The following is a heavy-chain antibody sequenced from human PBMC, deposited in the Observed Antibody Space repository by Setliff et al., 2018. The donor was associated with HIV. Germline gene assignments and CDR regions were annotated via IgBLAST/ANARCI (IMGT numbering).Heavy chain of an antibody. J-gene: IGHJ6*03. CDR3: ARQGGYSGYGFYYYYYYMDV. D-gene: IGHD5-12*01. CDR2: IYHSGTT. CDR1: GYSISSGYY. Sequence: KPSETLSLTCAVSGYSISSGYYWGWIRQPPGKGLEWVGSIYHSGTTYYNPSLKSRVTISVDTSKNQFSLKLSSVTAADTAAYYCARQGGYSGYGFYYYYYYMDVWGKGTTVTV. V-gene: IGHV4-38-2*01.